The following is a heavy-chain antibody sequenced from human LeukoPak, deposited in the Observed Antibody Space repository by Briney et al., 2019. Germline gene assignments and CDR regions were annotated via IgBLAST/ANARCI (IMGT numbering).Heavy chain of an antibody. CDR1: GYTFTSFF. CDR2: INPRGGSA. CDR3: ARDYHGSGSLTTFDS. Sequence: ASVKVSSKASGYTFTSFFMHWVRQAPGQGLEWMGIINPRGGSATSAQKFQGRVTMTRDTSTSTVYMELSSLRFEDTAVYYCARDYHGSGSLTTFDSWGQGTLVPVSS. J-gene: IGHJ4*02. D-gene: IGHD3-10*01. V-gene: IGHV1-46*01.